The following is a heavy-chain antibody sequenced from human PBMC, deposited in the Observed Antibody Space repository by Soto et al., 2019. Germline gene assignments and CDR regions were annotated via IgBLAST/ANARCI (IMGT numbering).Heavy chain of an antibody. V-gene: IGHV1-8*01. CDR3: ARGRASGSYYLLDY. CDR2: INPNSGNI. J-gene: IGHJ4*02. CDR1: GDTFTTSD. Sequence: VASVKVSCKASGDTFTTSDINWVRQATGHGLEWMGWINPNSGNIGCAERFQGRVTMTRDTAIRTAYMEVSSLRSDDTAVYYCARGRASGSYYLLDYWGQLPLVA. D-gene: IGHD3-10*01.